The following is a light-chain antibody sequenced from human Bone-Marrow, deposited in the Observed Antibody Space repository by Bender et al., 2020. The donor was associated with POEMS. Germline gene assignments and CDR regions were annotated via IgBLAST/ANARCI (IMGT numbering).Light chain of an antibody. J-gene: IGLJ3*02. CDR2: EVS. V-gene: IGLV2-8*01. CDR3: SSYAGSTPNWV. Sequence: QSALTQPASVSGSPGQSITISCTGTSSDIGGYNFVSWYQQHPGKAPKLMLYEVSKRPSGVPDRFSGSKSGNTASLTVSGLQAEDEADYYCSSYAGSTPNWVFGGGTKLTVL. CDR1: SSDIGGYNF.